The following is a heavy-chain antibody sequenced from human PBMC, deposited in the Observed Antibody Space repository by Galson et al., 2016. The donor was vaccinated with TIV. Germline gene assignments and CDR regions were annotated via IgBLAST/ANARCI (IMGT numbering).Heavy chain of an antibody. CDR1: GFIFRSYS. Sequence: SLRLSCAASGFIFRSYSMNWVRQAPGKGLEWVSTISSSSDYRFYADSVKGRFTISRDNARNSLHLQINSLRVEDTAVYYCARDRDYYDSSSYSPDAFDMWGQGTMVTVSS. V-gene: IGHV3-21*01. CDR2: ISSSSDYR. CDR3: ARDRDYYDSSSYSPDAFDM. J-gene: IGHJ3*02. D-gene: IGHD3-22*01.